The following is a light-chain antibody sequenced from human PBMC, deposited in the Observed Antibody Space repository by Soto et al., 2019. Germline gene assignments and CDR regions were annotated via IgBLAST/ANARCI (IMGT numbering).Light chain of an antibody. V-gene: IGLV1-44*01. CDR3: GMWDASLNTRGV. Sequence: QSVLTQPPSASGTPGQRVTISCSGSRSNIGNNAVTWYQQFPGTAPKLLIYNNNQRPSGVPDRFSGSKSGTSASLAISGLQFEEEADYYCGMWDASLNTRGVFGGGTKLTVL. CDR2: NNN. CDR1: RSNIGNNA. J-gene: IGLJ3*02.